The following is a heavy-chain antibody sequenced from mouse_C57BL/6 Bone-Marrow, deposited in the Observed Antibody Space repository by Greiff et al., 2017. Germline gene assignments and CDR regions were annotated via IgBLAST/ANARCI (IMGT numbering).Heavy chain of an antibody. V-gene: IGHV1-81*01. CDR3: ARDYYSNYFDY. J-gene: IGHJ2*01. CDR2: IYPRSGNT. CDR1: GYTFTSYG. D-gene: IGHD2-5*01. Sequence: VQLQQSGAELARPGASVKLSCKASGYTFTSYGISWVKQRTGQGLEWIGEIYPRSGNTYYNEKFKGKATLTADKSSSTAYMELRSLTSEDSAGYFCARDYYSNYFDYWGQGTTLTVSS.